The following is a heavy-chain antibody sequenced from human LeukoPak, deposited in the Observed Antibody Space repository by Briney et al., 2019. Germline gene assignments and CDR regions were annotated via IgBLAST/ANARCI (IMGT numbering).Heavy chain of an antibody. CDR1: GGSFSGYY. J-gene: IGHJ2*01. Sequence: SETLSLTCAVYGGSFSGYYWSWIRQPPGKGLEWIGEINHSGSTNYNPSLKSRVTISVDTSKNQFSLKLSSVTAADTAVYYCARGRFIARKYCSSTSCQGYWYFDLWGRGTPDTVSS. CDR3: ARGRFIARKYCSSTSCQGYWYFDL. CDR2: INHSGST. D-gene: IGHD2-2*01. V-gene: IGHV4-34*01.